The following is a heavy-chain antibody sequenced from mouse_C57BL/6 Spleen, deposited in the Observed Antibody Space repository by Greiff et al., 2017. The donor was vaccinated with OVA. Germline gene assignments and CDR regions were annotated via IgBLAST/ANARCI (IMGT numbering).Heavy chain of an antibody. Sequence: VQLKESGPGLVKPSQSLSLTCSVTGYSITSGYYWNWIRQFPGNKLEWMGYISYDGSNNYNPSLKNRISITRDTSKNQFFLKLNSVTTEDTATYYCARGFHFDYWGQGTTLTVSS. J-gene: IGHJ2*01. D-gene: IGHD3-1*01. CDR1: GYSITSGYY. CDR2: ISYDGSN. CDR3: ARGFHFDY. V-gene: IGHV3-6*01.